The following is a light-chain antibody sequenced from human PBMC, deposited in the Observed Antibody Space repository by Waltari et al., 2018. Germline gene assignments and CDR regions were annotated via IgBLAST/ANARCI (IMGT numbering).Light chain of an antibody. CDR1: QVITRW. V-gene: IGKV1D-16*01. Sequence: DIEMTQSPSSLSASVGDRVTITCRASQVITRWLAWYQQKPGKAPKSLNSTISTLQTGVPSRFSGSGSGTEFTLTISSLQPEDFATYYCQQYTSYPLTFGGGTKVEIK. CDR2: TIS. CDR3: QQYTSYPLT. J-gene: IGKJ4*01.